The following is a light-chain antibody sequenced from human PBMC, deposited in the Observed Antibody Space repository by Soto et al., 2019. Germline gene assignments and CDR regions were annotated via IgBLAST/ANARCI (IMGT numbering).Light chain of an antibody. CDR1: QSISIW. CDR3: QQYNSDSTWM. V-gene: IGKV1-5*03. Sequence: VQNPRSPSTLFSSVGDIVTITLRASQSISIWLAWYQQKPGSAPKLLIYKASSLETGVPSRFSGSGSGTEFTLTISSLQTDDFATYYRQQYNSDSTWMFGQGTKVDIK. J-gene: IGKJ1*01. CDR2: KAS.